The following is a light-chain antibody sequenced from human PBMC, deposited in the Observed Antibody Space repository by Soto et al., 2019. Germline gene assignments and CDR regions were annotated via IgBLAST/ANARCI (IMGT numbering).Light chain of an antibody. CDR2: DAS. V-gene: IGKV3-20*01. CDR3: QQYNSYPWT. J-gene: IGKJ1*01. CDR1: QSVSSSY. Sequence: EIVLTQSPGTLSLSPGERATLSCRASQSVSSSYLAWYQQKPGQAPRLLIYDASSRATGIPARFSGSGSGTEFTLTISSLQPDEFATYYCQQYNSYPWTFGQGTKVDIK.